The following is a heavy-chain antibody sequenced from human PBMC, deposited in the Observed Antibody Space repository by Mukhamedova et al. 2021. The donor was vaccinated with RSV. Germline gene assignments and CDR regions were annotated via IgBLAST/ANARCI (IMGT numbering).Heavy chain of an antibody. CDR3: ARRDSWFDY. D-gene: IGHD2-21*01. J-gene: IGHJ4*02. Sequence: MSWVRQAPGKGLEWVANIKQDGSEKYYVDSVKGRFTISRGNTKNSLYLQMNSLRAEDTAVYYCARRDSWFDYWGQGTLVTVSS. V-gene: IGHV3-7*05. CDR2: IKQDGSEK.